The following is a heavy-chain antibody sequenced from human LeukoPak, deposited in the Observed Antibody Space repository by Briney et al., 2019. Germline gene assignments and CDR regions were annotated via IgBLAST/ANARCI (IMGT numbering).Heavy chain of an antibody. Sequence: SGGSLRLSCAASGFTFSSYWMSWVRQAPGKGLEWVANIKQDGSEKYHVDSVKGRFTISRDNAKNSLYLQMNSLRAEDTAVYYCARGIVVATYYFDYWGQGTLVTVSS. CDR2: IKQDGSEK. V-gene: IGHV3-7*01. D-gene: IGHD3-22*01. J-gene: IGHJ4*02. CDR1: GFTFSSYW. CDR3: ARGIVVATYYFDY.